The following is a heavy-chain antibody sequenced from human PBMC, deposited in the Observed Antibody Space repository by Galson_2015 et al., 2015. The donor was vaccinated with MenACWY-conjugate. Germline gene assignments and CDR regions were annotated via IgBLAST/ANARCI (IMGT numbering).Heavy chain of an antibody. CDR3: ARHPPGGRGMDV. J-gene: IGHJ6*02. V-gene: IGHV5-51*01. CDR2: IDPHNSNT. D-gene: IGHD1-26*01. CDR1: GYSFTNYW. Sequence: QSGAEVKKPGESLKISCKGSGYSFTNYWIGWVRQMPGRGLEWMGLIDPHNSNTRYSPSFQGQVTISADESISTAFLQWSSLKASDTAMYYCARHPPGGRGMDVWGRRTTVTVSS.